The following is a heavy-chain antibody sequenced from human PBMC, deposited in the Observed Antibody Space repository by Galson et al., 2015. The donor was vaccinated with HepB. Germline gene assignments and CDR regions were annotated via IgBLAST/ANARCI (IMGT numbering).Heavy chain of an antibody. V-gene: IGHV1-69*13. CDR2: IIPIFGTA. CDR3: ARVTEWAQYRNSYYYYYYMDV. Sequence: SVKVSCKASGGTFSSYAISWVRQAPGQGLEWMGGIIPIFGTANYAQKFQGRVTITADESTSTAYMELSSLRSEDTAVYYCARVTEWAQYRNSYYYYYYMDVWGKGTTVTVSS. D-gene: IGHD6-6*01. J-gene: IGHJ6*03. CDR1: GGTFSSYA.